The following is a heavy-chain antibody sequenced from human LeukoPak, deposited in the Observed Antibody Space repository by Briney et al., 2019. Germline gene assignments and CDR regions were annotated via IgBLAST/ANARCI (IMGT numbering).Heavy chain of an antibody. CDR1: GYTLAELP. V-gene: IGHV1-24*01. CDR2: FHTEDHER. J-gene: IGHJ4*02. Sequence: ASVKVSCKVSGYTLAELPMHWVRQAPGKGVEGMGGFHTEDHERVYAQRFQGRMILTEGNSTDTTYMELSGLTSEDTAIYFCTHFDYWGQGTPITVSS. CDR3: THFDY.